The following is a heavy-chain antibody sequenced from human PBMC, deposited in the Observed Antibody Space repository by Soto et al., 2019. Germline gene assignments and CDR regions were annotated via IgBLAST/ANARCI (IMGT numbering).Heavy chain of an antibody. V-gene: IGHV1-18*01. J-gene: IGHJ4*03. D-gene: IGHD3-9*01. CDR3: ARAVTYYDILTGYYNEGYFDY. Sequence: ASVKVSCKASGYTFTSYGISWVRQAPGQGLEWMGWISAYNGNTNYAQKLQGRVTMTTDTSTSTAYMELRSLRSDDTAVFYCARAVTYYDILTGYYNEGYFDYWG. CDR1: GYTFTSYG. CDR2: ISAYNGNT.